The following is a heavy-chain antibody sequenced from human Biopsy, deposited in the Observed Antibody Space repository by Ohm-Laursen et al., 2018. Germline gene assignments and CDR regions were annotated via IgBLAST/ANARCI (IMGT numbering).Heavy chain of an antibody. CDR2: ISSSSDNI. J-gene: IGHJ4*02. V-gene: IGHV3-21*01. CDR3: ARDQRGPSLLEAKLTPNYFDY. Sequence: SLRLSCAASGFTLSSYSMNWVRQTPGKGLEWVSTISSSSDNIYYVGSVKGRFTISRDNAKNSLYLQMNSLRAEDTAVYYCARDQRGPSLLEAKLTPNYFDYWGRGSLVTVSS. CDR1: GFTLSSYS. D-gene: IGHD1-1*01.